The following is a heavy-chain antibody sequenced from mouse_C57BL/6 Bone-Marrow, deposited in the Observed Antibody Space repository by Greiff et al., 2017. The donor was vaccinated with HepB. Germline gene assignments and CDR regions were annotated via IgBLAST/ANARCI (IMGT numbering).Heavy chain of an antibody. V-gene: IGHV1-61*01. J-gene: IGHJ2*01. CDR1: GYTFTSYW. Sequence: QVQLQQPGAELVRPGSSVKLSCKASGYTFTSYWIDWVKQRPGQGLEWIGNIYPSDSETHYNQKFKDKATLTVDKSSSTAYMQLSSLTSEDSAVYYCARDRLYYFDYWGQGTTLTVSS. CDR3: ARDRLYYFDY. CDR2: IYPSDSET.